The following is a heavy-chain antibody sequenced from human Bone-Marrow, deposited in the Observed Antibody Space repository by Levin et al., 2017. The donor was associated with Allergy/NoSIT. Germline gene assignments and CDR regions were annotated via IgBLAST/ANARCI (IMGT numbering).Heavy chain of an antibody. J-gene: IGHJ4*01. CDR2: INPNNGAT. D-gene: IGHD2/OR15-2a*01. CDR1: GYTFTGYF. Sequence: PGESLKISCKASGYTFTGYFMHWVRQAPGQGLEWMGWINPNNGATNFPQTFQGRVTLTRDTSINTAFMELRRLKSEDTAVYYCARSILESSITTPFDYWGHGTLVTVSS. V-gene: IGHV1-2*02. CDR3: ARSILESSITTPFDY.